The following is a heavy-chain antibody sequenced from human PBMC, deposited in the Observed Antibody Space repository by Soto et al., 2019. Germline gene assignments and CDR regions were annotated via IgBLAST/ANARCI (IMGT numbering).Heavy chain of an antibody. D-gene: IGHD2-2*03. V-gene: IGHV1-18*01. Sequence: QVQLVQSGAEVKTPGASVKVSCKASGYTITKSGISWVRQAPGQGLEWMGWISGNNGDRNYAQKLQGRVTMTADTSTSTVDLELRSLRLDDTAVYYCARAPAGYCRATRCWFSAFDIWGQGTVVTVSS. CDR1: GYTITKSG. J-gene: IGHJ3*02. CDR2: ISGNNGDR. CDR3: ARAPAGYCRATRCWFSAFDI.